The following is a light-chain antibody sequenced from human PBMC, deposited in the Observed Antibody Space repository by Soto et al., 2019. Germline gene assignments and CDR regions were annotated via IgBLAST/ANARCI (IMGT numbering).Light chain of an antibody. Sequence: ILLTASPGTLALSPGERASVSCRTSKNARNSHLAWYQQKPGKPPRLLIYDASTRDTATPERFSGSGSGTDFTLTISSLEPEDFAVYYCHQYDSIVQTFGQGTKVDIK. CDR3: HQYDSIVQT. J-gene: IGKJ1*01. CDR2: DAS. CDR1: KNARNSH. V-gene: IGKV3-20*01.